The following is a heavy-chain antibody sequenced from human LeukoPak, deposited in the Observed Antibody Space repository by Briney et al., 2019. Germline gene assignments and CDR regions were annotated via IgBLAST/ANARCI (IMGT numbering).Heavy chain of an antibody. CDR3: ARGPRSFDY. J-gene: IGHJ4*02. CDR2: MSYDGSNK. Sequence: PGGSLRLSCAASGFTFSSYGMHWVRQAPGKGLEWVAVMSYDGSNKYYADSVKGRFTISRDNSKNTLYLQMNSLRAEDTAVYYCARGPRSFDYWGQGTLVTVSS. V-gene: IGHV3-30*19. CDR1: GFTFSSYG.